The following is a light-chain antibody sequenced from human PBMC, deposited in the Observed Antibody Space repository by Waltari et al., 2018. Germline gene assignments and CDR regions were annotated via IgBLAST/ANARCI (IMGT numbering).Light chain of an antibody. J-gene: IGKJ1*01. CDR3: QHYVRLPAT. V-gene: IGKV3-20*01. Sequence: EIVLTQSPGTLSLSPGERATLSCRASQSVGRALAWYQQKPGQAPRLLIYGGTRATGIPDRFSGSGSGTDFSLTISRLEPEDFAVYYCQHYVRLPATFGQGTKVEIK. CDR2: GGT. CDR1: QSVGRA.